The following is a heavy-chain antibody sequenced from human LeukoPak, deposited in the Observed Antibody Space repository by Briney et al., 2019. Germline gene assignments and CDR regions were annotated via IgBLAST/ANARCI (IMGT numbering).Heavy chain of an antibody. D-gene: IGHD2-15*01. V-gene: IGHV4-59*01. CDR1: GDSITNSY. CDR3: ASWGAATPPGGRYYYYYYMDV. Sequence: SETLSLTCTVSGDSITNSYWTWIRQPPGKGLEYIAYIFHTGSTNYNPSLKGRGTISLHPSKNQFSLTLSSVTYADTAVYYCASWGAATPPGGRYYYYYYMDVWGKGTTVTVSS. J-gene: IGHJ6*03. CDR2: IFHTGST.